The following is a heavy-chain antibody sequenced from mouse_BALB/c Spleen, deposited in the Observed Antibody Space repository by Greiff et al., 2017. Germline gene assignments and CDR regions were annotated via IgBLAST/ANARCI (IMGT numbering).Heavy chain of an antibody. V-gene: IGHV5-17*02. D-gene: IGHD2-4*01. CDR2: ISSGSSTI. CDR1: GFTFSSFG. CDR3: ARSSYDYDRAMDY. Sequence: EVQVVESGGGLVQPGGSRKLSCAASGFTFSSFGMHWVRQAPEKGLEWVAYISSGSSTIYYADTVKGRFTISRDNPKNTLFLQMTSLRSEDTAMYYCARSSYDYDRAMDYWGQGTSVTVSS. J-gene: IGHJ4*01.